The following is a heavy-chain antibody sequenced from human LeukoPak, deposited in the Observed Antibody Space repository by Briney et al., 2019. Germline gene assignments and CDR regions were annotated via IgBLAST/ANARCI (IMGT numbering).Heavy chain of an antibody. J-gene: IGHJ3*02. D-gene: IGHD2-2*01. Sequence: GGSLRLSCAASGFTFSSYGMHWVRQAPGKGLEWVAVIWYDGSNKYYADSAKGRFTISRDNSKNTLYLQMNSLRAEDTAVYYCARERYCSSTSCYASDAFDIWGQGTMVTVSS. CDR1: GFTFSSYG. V-gene: IGHV3-33*01. CDR2: IWYDGSNK. CDR3: ARERYCSSTSCYASDAFDI.